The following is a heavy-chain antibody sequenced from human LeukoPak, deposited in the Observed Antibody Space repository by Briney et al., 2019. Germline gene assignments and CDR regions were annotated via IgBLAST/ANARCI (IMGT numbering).Heavy chain of an antibody. J-gene: IGHJ3*01. V-gene: IGHV1-69*02. CDR1: GGTFSSYT. Sequence: GASVKVSCKASGGTFSSYTISWVRQAPGQGLEWMGRIIPILGIANYAQKFQGRGTITADNPTSEAYMELSSLRSEDTAVYYCAQDIVATIGWGHGTMVTVSS. CDR2: IIPILGIA. D-gene: IGHD5-12*01. CDR3: AQDIVATIG.